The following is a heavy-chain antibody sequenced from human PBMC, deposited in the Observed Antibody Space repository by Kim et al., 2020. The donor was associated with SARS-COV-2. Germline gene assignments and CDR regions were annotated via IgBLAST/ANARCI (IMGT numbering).Heavy chain of an antibody. CDR3: VIRTAGTLRYFYGMDV. Sequence: GESLKISCKGSGYTFTNFWISWVRQMPGKGLEWMGRIDPSDSYTNYSPSFQGHVTISADKSISTAYLQWSRLKASDSAVYYCVIRTAGTLRYFYGMDVWGQGTPVTVSS. CDR1: GYTFTNFW. D-gene: IGHD6-13*01. V-gene: IGHV5-10-1*01. CDR2: IDPSDSYT. J-gene: IGHJ6*02.